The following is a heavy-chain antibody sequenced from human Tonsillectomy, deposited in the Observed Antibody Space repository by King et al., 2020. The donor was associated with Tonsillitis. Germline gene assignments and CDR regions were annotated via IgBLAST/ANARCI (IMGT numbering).Heavy chain of an antibody. V-gene: IGHV4-30-4*07. Sequence: QLQLQESGPGLVKPSQTLSLTCAVSGGSISSGGYSWSWIRQPPGKGLEWIGYIYYIGNTYYNPSLKSRVSISVDTSKNQFSLKLSSLTAADTAVYYCARGGPHCSGSACYSTAVTWFDPWGQGTLVTVSS. CDR1: GGSISSGGYS. CDR2: IYYIGNT. CDR3: ARGGPHCSGSACYSTAVTWFDP. D-gene: IGHD2-15*01. J-gene: IGHJ5*02.